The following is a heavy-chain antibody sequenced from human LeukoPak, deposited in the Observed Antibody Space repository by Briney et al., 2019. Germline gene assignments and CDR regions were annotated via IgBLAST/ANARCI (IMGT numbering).Heavy chain of an antibody. V-gene: IGHV3-64D*06. D-gene: IGHD3-10*01. Sequence: GGSLRLSCSASEFTFSTFAMHWVRQAPGKRLEYVSGINNNGDSTYYSDSVKARLTISRDNSKNTLFLQMASLRAEDTAVYYCARDPHAIFHAGYFDLWGQGTLVTVSS. CDR2: INNNGDST. CDR3: ARDPHAIFHAGYFDL. CDR1: EFTFSTFA. J-gene: IGHJ4*02.